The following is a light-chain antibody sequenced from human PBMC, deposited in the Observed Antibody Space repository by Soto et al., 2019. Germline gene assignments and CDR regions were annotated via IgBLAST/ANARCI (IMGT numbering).Light chain of an antibody. V-gene: IGKV3-20*01. J-gene: IGKJ5*01. CDR2: SAS. Sequence: EIVMRLYLWDLAFSPCEGSTLSCRASQSVSGNYLAWYQQKPGQAPKLLIYSASNRATGIPDRFSGSGSGTDFTLTISRLEPEDFAVYYCQHYGRSPDAFGQGTRLEIK. CDR3: QHYGRSPDA. CDR1: QSVSGNY.